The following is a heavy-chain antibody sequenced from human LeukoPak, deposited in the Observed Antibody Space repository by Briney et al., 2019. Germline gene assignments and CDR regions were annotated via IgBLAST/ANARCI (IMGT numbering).Heavy chain of an antibody. CDR3: ASVLSDYLDLDY. V-gene: IGHV3-21*01. CDR1: GFTFSRYS. CDR2: INSCRSYI. Sequence: GGSLTLSCAASGFTFSRYSMHWVRQAPGKGLVWVSSINSCRSYIYYADSVKGRFTISRDNAKNSMYLQMNSLRAEDTAVYYCASVLSDYLDLDYWGQGTLVTVSS. J-gene: IGHJ4*02. D-gene: IGHD3-10*01.